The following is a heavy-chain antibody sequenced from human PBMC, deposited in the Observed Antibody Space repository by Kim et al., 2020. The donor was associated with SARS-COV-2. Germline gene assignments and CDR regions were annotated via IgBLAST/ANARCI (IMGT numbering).Heavy chain of an antibody. CDR3: ALIGNVDYS. CDR1: GFSFRNYV. CDR2: IVGNGGST. J-gene: IGHJ4*02. Sequence: GGSLRLSCSVSGFSFRNYVLHWVRQAPGKGLDYVSAIVGNGGSTYYADSVKGRFTIFRDNSKSTGFLQMSSLRPEDTAVYYCALIGNVDYSWGQGTLVTVSS. D-gene: IGHD3-16*01. V-gene: IGHV3-64D*06.